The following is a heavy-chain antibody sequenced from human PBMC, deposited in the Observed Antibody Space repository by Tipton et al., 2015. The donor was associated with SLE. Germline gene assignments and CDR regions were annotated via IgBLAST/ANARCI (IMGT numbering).Heavy chain of an antibody. CDR1: GFTFGDYA. V-gene: IGHV3-49*04. J-gene: IGHJ4*02. CDR2: IRSKGYGGTT. D-gene: IGHD6-19*01. CDR3: TSWYSSYFDH. Sequence: TLSLTCTASGFTFGDYAMSWVRQAPGKGLEWVGFIRSKGYGGTTEYAASVKGRFTISRDDSKSIAYLQMNSLKTEDTAVYYCTSWYSSYFDHWGQGTLVTVSS.